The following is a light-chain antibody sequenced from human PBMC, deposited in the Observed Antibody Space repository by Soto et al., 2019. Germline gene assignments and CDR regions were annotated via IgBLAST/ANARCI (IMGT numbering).Light chain of an antibody. CDR3: SSYTAGGTI. CDR1: SYNIGKNL. Sequence: QSVLTQPPSASGTPGQRVTISCSGGSYNIGKNLVYWYQQRPGTAPKLLIFKNNARPPGVPDRFSGSNSGSSASLAISGLRSEDEADYYCSSYTAGGTIFGTGTKVTVL. J-gene: IGLJ1*01. CDR2: KNN. V-gene: IGLV1-47*01.